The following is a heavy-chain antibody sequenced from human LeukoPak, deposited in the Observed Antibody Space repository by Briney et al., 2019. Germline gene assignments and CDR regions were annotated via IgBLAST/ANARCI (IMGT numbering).Heavy chain of an antibody. CDR1: GFTFHSHA. CDR2: ISYDGSIK. CDR3: ARDRSRNYSCDY. Sequence: GGSLRLSCEASGFTFHSHAMHWVRQTPGKGLEWVTFISYDGSIKYYADSVKGRFTISRDNSKNTVYLQMTSLRTEDTAVYYCARDRSRNYSCDYWGQGTLVSVSS. V-gene: IGHV3-30-3*01. J-gene: IGHJ4*02. D-gene: IGHD2-2*01.